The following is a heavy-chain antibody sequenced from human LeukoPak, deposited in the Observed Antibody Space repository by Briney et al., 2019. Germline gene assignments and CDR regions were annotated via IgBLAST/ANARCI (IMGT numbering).Heavy chain of an antibody. CDR1: GYTLTSYD. CDR2: MNPSSGNT. D-gene: IGHD5-12*01. V-gene: IGHV1-8*01. CDR3: ARAESGYDSANFDY. J-gene: IGHJ4*02. Sequence: GASVKVSCKASGYTLTSYDINWVRQATGQGLEWMGWMNPSSGNTGYAQKFQGRVTMTRNTSISTAYMELSSLRSEDTAVYYCARAESGYDSANFDYWGQGTLVTVSS.